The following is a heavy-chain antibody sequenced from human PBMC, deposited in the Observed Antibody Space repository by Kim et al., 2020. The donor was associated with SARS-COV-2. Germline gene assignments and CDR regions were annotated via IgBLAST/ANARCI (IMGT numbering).Heavy chain of an antibody. CDR3: ARGGRADY. Sequence: DGSDKKYGDSVKRRFTISRDNAKNSLYLQMTSLRVEDTAVYYCARGGRADYWGQGTLVTVSS. CDR2: DGSDK. V-gene: IGHV3-7*01. J-gene: IGHJ4*02. D-gene: IGHD3-16*01.